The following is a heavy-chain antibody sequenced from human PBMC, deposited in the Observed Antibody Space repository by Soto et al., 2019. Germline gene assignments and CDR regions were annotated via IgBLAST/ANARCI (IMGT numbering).Heavy chain of an antibody. CDR3: ARGESSGYLPSRFAY. CDR2: INPNSGGT. CDR1: GYTFTGYY. J-gene: IGHJ4*02. V-gene: IGHV1-2*02. D-gene: IGHD3-22*01. Sequence: ASVKVSCKASGYTFTGYYMHWVRQAPGQGLEWMGWINPNSGGTNYAQKFQGRVTMTRDTSSSSAYMELSSLRSEDTAVYYCARGESSGYLPSRFAYWGQGTLVTVSS.